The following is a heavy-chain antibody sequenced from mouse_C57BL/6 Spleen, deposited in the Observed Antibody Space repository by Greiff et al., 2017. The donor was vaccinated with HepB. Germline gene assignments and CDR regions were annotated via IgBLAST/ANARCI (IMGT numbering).Heavy chain of an antibody. J-gene: IGHJ4*01. CDR3: ARGDGYYVLYYAMDY. CDR1: GYTFTSYW. D-gene: IGHD2-3*01. CDR2: IHPNSGST. Sequence: QVQLQQSGAELVKPGASVKLSCKASGYTFTSYWMHWVKQRPGQGLEWIGMIHPNSGSTNYNEKFKSKATLTVDKSSSTAYMQLSSLTSEDSAVYYCARGDGYYVLYYAMDYWGQGTSVTVSS. V-gene: IGHV1-64*01.